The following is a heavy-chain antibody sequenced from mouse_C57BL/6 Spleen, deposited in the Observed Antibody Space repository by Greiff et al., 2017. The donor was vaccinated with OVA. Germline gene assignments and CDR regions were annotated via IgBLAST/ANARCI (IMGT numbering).Heavy chain of an antibody. CDR2: IDPSDSET. D-gene: IGHD1-1*01. CDR1: GYTFTSYW. Sequence: QVQLQQPGAELVRPGSSVKLSCKASGYTFTSYWMHWVKQRPIQGLEWIGNIDPSDSETHYNQKFKDKATLTVDKSSSTAYMQLSSLTSEDSAVYYCAKSYYYGSTDYFDDWGQGTTLTVSS. V-gene: IGHV1-52*01. CDR3: AKSYYYGSTDYFDD. J-gene: IGHJ2*01.